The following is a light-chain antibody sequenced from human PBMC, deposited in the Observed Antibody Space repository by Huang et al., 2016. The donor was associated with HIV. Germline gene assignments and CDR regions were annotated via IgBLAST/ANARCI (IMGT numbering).Light chain of an antibody. CDR3: QQSYSALSS. V-gene: IGKV1-39*01. CDR2: SAS. CDR1: QSITTY. J-gene: IGKJ5*01. Sequence: IQMTQSPTSLSASVGDRVSIACRASQSITTYLNWYQQKPGKAPKLLISSASTLHRGGQSRFSGSGSGTDFTLTIRGLQLDDFATYFCQQSYSALSSFGPGTRL.